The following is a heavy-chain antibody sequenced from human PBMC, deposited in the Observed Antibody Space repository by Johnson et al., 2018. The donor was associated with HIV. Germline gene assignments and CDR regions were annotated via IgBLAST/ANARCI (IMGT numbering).Heavy chain of an antibody. Sequence: QVQLVESGGGVVQPGGSLRLSCVASGFNFSNYGMHWVRQAPGTGLEWVAFIRYDGNNRIYADSVKGRFSISRDNSKNTLYLQMTRLRTEDTALYYCAKLVGATHPLDIWGQGTMVTVSS. D-gene: IGHD1-26*01. CDR2: IRYDGNNR. CDR3: AKLVGATHPLDI. J-gene: IGHJ3*02. CDR1: GFNFSNYG. V-gene: IGHV3-30*02.